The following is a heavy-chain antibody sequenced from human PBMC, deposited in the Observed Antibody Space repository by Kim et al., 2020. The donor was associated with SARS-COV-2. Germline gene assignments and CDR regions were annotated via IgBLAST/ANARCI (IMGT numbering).Heavy chain of an antibody. Sequence: GGSLRLSCAASGFTFSSHAFRWVRQAPGKWLEWVSAISGSGGSTYYADSVKGRFTIYRDNSKNTLYLQMNSLRAEDTAVYYCAKVARDKWYFDYWGQGTLVTVSS. J-gene: IGHJ4*02. CDR1: GFTFSSHA. D-gene: IGHD1-26*01. CDR2: ISGSGGST. CDR3: AKVARDKWYFDY. V-gene: IGHV3-23*01.